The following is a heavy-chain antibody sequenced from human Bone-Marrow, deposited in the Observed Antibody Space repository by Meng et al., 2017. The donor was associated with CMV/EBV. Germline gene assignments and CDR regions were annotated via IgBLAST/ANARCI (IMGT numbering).Heavy chain of an antibody. CDR1: GGSISSYY. J-gene: IGHJ4*02. CDR3: ARGRGCSSTSCSVGTSEYDY. CDR2: MYYSGST. V-gene: IGHV4-59*12. Sequence: SETLSLTCTVSGGSISSYYWSWIRQPPGKGLEWIGYMYYSGSTNYNPSLKSRVTISVDTSKNQFSLKLSSVTAADTAVYYCARGRGCSSTSCSVGTSEYDYWGQGTLVTVSS. D-gene: IGHD2-2*01.